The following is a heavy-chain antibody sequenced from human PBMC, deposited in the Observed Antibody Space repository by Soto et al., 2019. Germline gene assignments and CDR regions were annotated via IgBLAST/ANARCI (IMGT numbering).Heavy chain of an antibody. CDR1: GGSVSSGSYY. J-gene: IGHJ4*02. V-gene: IGHV4-61*01. CDR2: IYYSGST. Sequence: QVQLQESGPGLVKPSETLSLTCTVSGGSVSSGSYYWSWIRQPPGKGLEWIGYIYYSGSTNYNPSLKRRVTISVETSKNQFSLKLSSVTAADTAVYYCARISGYSYGLPPYFDYWGQGTLVTVSS. D-gene: IGHD5-18*01. CDR3: ARISGYSYGLPPYFDY.